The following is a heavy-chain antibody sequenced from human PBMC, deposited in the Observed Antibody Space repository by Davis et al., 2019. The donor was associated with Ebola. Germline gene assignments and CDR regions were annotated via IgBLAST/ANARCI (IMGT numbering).Heavy chain of an antibody. CDR3: ASGLDY. CDR1: EIPFTTYI. J-gene: IGHJ4*02. CDR2: ISKTSVYT. V-gene: IGHV3-21*01. Sequence: GESLKISCAGSEIPFTTYIVNWVRQTPGKGLEWVSTISKTSVYTYYAESVKGRFTISRDNAKNSLYLQMDGLRVQDTAVYYCASGLDYWGQGSLVTVSS.